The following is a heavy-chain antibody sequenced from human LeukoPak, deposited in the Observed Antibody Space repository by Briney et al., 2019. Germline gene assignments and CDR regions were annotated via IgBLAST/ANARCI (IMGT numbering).Heavy chain of an antibody. D-gene: IGHD3-22*01. J-gene: IGHJ6*03. CDR1: NGPTNTYQ. V-gene: IGHV4-59*01. CDR2: IYYSGST. Sequence: PAETLSLTCTVSNGPTNTYQWTWIRQPPGKGLEWIGNIYYSGSTNYNPSLKSRVTISVDTSKNQFSLKLSSVTAADTAVYYCTRGSIAYYYMDVWGKGTTVTISS. CDR3: TRGSIAYYYMDV.